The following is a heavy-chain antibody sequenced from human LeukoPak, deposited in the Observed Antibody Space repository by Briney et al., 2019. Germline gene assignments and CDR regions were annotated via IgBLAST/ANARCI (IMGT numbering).Heavy chain of an antibody. D-gene: IGHD6-13*01. Sequence: GGSLRLSCAASGFTFSPYAMSWVRQAPGKGLEWVSGISGLGGSAYYAASVKGRFIISGDNSGNTLFFQLTNLRVEDTAVYYCARRGGSSWSSFDYWGHGTLVTVSS. CDR3: ARRGGSSWSSFDY. CDR2: ISGLGGSA. CDR1: GFTFSPYA. V-gene: IGHV3-23*01. J-gene: IGHJ4*01.